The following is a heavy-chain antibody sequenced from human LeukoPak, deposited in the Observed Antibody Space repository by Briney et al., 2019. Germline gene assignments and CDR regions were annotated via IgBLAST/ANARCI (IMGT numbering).Heavy chain of an antibody. CDR1: GYTFTSYG. D-gene: IGHD1-26*01. J-gene: IGHJ6*03. V-gene: IGHV1-18*01. CDR2: ISAYNGNT. CDR3: AKEGTPSGSYAYYYYYMDV. Sequence: ASVKVSCKASGYTFTSYGISWVRQAPGQGLEWMGWISAYNGNTNYAQKLQGRVTMTTDTSTSTAYMELRSLRSDDTAVYYCAKEGTPSGSYAYYYYYMDVWGKGTTVTVSS.